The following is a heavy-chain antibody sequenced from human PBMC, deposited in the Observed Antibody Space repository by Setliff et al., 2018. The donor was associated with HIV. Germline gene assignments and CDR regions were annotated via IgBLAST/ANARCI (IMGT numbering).Heavy chain of an antibody. Sequence: SETLSLTCAVYGGSLSGYYWSWIRQPPGKGLEWIGEIHHSGTTNYNPSLKSRVTIFVDTSKNQLSLKVKSVTAADTAIYYCARICRNFWSGCVADSWGQGTLGTVS. CDR1: GGSLSGYY. V-gene: IGHV4-34*01. CDR3: ARICRNFWSGCVADS. J-gene: IGHJ4*02. CDR2: IHHSGTT. D-gene: IGHD3-3*01.